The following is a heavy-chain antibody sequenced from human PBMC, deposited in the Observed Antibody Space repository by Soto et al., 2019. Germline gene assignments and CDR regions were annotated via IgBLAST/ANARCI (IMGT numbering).Heavy chain of an antibody. D-gene: IGHD2-2*01. CDR3: AKDTARDMVVVPAAIAYYYYGKDV. J-gene: IGHJ6*02. V-gene: IGHV3-23*01. CDR1: GFTFSSYA. Sequence: PGGSRRLSCAASGFTFSSYAMSWVRQAPGKGLEWVAAISGSGGSTYYADSVKGRCTISRDNSKNTLYLQMNSMRAEDKAVYYSAKDTARDMVVVPAAIAYYYYGKDVWGQGTTDTVSS. CDR2: ISGSGGST.